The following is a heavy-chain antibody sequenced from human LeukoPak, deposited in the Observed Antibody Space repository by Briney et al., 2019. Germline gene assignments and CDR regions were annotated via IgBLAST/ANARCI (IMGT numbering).Heavy chain of an antibody. D-gene: IGHD6-19*01. V-gene: IGHV3-23*01. CDR2: ISGTGVGT. CDR3: ARSGWSYNWFDP. J-gene: IGHJ5*02. Sequence: GGSLRLSCAASGFTFNTYAMNWVRQAPGKGLEWVSDISGTGVGTYYADSVKGRFTISRDNSRNTLYLQMSSLRAEDTVVYYCARSGWSYNWFDPWGQGTLVTVSS. CDR1: GFTFNTYA.